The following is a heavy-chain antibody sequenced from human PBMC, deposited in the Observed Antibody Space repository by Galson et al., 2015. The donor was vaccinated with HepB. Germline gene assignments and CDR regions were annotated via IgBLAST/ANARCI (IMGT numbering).Heavy chain of an antibody. CDR1: GFTFSTYD. D-gene: IGHD3-10*01. V-gene: IGHV3-30*18. CDR2: ISYDGGHK. Sequence: SLRLSCAASGFTFSTYDIHWVRQAPGKGLEWVAFISYDGGHKYYGDSVKGRFTISRDNFKNTLYLQMNSLRTEDTAVYYCAKSFGSGNYYMAFDIWGQGTMVTVSS. J-gene: IGHJ3*02. CDR3: AKSFGSGNYYMAFDI.